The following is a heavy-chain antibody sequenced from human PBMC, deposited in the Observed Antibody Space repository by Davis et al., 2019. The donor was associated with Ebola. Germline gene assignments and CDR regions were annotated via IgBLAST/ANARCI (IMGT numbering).Heavy chain of an antibody. D-gene: IGHD3-16*02. V-gene: IGHV1-69*06. CDR2: IIPIFGTA. J-gene: IGHJ6*02. CDR1: GGTFSSYA. CDR3: ARDYLDGMDV. Sequence: AASVKVSCKASGGTFSSYAISWVRQAPGQGLEWMGGIIPIFGTANYAQKFQGRVTITADKSTSTAYMELSSLRSEDTAVYYCARDYLDGMDVWGQGTTVTVSS.